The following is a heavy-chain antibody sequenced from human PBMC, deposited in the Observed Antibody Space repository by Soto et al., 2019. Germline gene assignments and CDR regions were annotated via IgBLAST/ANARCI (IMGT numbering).Heavy chain of an antibody. CDR1: GFTFSSYA. D-gene: IGHD2-2*01. J-gene: IGHJ6*03. CDR2: ISGSGGST. CDR3: AKGDIVVVPAWDYYYMDV. Sequence: PGGSLRLSCAASGFTFSSYAMSWVRRAPGKGLEWVSAISGSGGSTYYADSVKGRFTISRDNSKNTLYLQMNSLRAEDTAVYYCAKGDIVVVPAWDYYYMDVWGKGTTVTVSS. V-gene: IGHV3-23*01.